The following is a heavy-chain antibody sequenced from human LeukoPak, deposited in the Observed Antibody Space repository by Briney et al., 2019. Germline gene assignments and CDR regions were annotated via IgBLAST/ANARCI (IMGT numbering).Heavy chain of an antibody. D-gene: IGHD2-15*01. Sequence: GGSLRLSCAASGFTFSSYAMSWVRQAPGKGLEWVSAISGSGGSTYYADSVKGRFTISRDNSKNTLYLQMNSLRAEDTAVYYCARGTKEGYCSGGSCYPYYYYYYMDVWGKGTTVTVSS. CDR1: GFTFSSYA. J-gene: IGHJ6*03. V-gene: IGHV3-23*01. CDR3: ARGTKEGYCSGGSCYPYYYYYYMDV. CDR2: ISGSGGST.